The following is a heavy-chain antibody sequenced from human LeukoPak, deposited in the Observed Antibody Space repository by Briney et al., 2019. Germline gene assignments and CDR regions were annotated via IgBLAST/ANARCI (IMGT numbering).Heavy chain of an antibody. CDR2: IYYSGST. V-gene: IGHV4-31*03. D-gene: IGHD3-22*01. J-gene: IGHJ4*02. CDR3: ARAYDSSGYYLDY. Sequence: SQTLSLTCTVSGGSISSGTYYWSWIRQHPGKGLEWVGYIYYSGSTSYNPSLKSRVTISVGTSKNQFSLKLSSVTAADTAVYYCARAYDSSGYYLDYWGQGTLVTVTS. CDR1: GGSISSGTYY.